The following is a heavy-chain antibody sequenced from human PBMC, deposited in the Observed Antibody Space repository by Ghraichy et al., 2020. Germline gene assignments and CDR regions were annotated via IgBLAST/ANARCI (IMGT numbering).Heavy chain of an antibody. D-gene: IGHD4-17*01. V-gene: IGHV3-48*04. CDR1: GFTFSSYS. J-gene: IGHJ5*02. Sequence: GGSLRLSCAASGFTFSSYSMNWVRQAPGKRLEWVSYISSSSTIYYADSVKGRFTISRDNAKNSLYLQMNSRGAEDTAVYYCARGRGMTTVTTGWFDPWGQGNLVNVSS. CDR3: ARGRGMTTVTTGWFDP. CDR2: ISSSSTI.